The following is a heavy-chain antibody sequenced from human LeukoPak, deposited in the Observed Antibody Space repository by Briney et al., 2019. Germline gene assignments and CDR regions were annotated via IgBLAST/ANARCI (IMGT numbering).Heavy chain of an antibody. CDR3: ARGNYDTDAFDI. D-gene: IGHD3-22*01. CDR2: IDYSGST. CDR1: GGSISSYF. V-gene: IGHV4-59*01. Sequence: PSETLSLTCTVSGGSISSYFWSWIWQPPGKGLEWIGYIDYSGSTNYNPSLKSRVTISVDTSKSQFSLNLSSVTAADTAVYYCARGNYDTDAFDIWGQGTMVTVSS. J-gene: IGHJ3*02.